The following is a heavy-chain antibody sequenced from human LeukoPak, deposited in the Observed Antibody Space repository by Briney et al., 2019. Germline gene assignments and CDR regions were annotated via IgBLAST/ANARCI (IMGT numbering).Heavy chain of an antibody. CDR2: ITAYQGNT. CDR1: GYIFTSYG. CDR3: ARDGIEYGSGSHTHFDY. J-gene: IGHJ4*02. D-gene: IGHD3-10*01. V-gene: IGHV1-18*01. Sequence: ASVKVSCKASGYIFTSYGISWVRQAPGQGLEWMGWITAYQGNTAWAQKFQGRVTMTTDTSTSTAYMELRSLRSDDTAVYYCARDGIEYGSGSHTHFDYWGQGTLVTVSS.